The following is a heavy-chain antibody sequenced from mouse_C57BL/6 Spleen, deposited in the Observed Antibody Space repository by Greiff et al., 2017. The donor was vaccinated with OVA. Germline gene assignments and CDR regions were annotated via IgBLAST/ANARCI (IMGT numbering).Heavy chain of an antibody. CDR1: GYAFTNYL. Sequence: QVQLQQSGAELVRPGTSVKVSCKASGYAFTNYLIEWVKQRPGQGLEWIGVINPGSGGTNYNEKFKGKATLTADKSSSTAYMQLSSLTSEDSAVYFCARFSNYYFDDWGQGTTLTVSS. V-gene: IGHV1-54*01. J-gene: IGHJ2*01. CDR2: INPGSGGT. CDR3: ARFSNYYFDD. D-gene: IGHD2-5*01.